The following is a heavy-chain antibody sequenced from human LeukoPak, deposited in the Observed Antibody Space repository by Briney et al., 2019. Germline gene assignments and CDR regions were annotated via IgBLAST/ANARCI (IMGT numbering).Heavy chain of an antibody. J-gene: IGHJ5*02. V-gene: IGHV4-34*01. CDR1: GGSFTGYY. CDR3: ARGVRYGSGSYRAKNWFDP. CDR2: INHSGST. D-gene: IGHD3-10*01. Sequence: PSETLSLTCAVYGGSFTGYYWSWIRQPPGKGLEWIGVINHSGSTNYNPSLKSRVTISVDTSKNHFSLKLSSVTAADTAVYYCARGVRYGSGSYRAKNWFDPWGQGTLVTVSS.